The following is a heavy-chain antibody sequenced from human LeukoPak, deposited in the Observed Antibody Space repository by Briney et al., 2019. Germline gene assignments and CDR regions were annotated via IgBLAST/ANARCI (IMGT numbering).Heavy chain of an antibody. J-gene: IGHJ3*02. CDR1: GGTFSSYA. CDR2: IIPIFGTA. CDR3: ARAPVRRPAFDI. Sequence: SVKVSCKASGGTFSSYAISWVRQAPGQGLEWMGGIIPIFGTANYAQKFQGRVTITADESTSTAYMELSSLRSEDTAVYYCARAPVRRPAFDIWGQGTMVTVSS. V-gene: IGHV1-69*13. D-gene: IGHD6-25*01.